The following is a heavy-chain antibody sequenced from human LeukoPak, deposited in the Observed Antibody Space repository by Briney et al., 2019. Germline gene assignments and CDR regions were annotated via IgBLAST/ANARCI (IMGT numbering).Heavy chain of an antibody. D-gene: IGHD6-13*01. J-gene: IGHJ5*02. CDR2: IKSKTDGGTT. V-gene: IGHV3-15*01. Sequence: GGSLRLSCAASGFTFSNAWMSWVRQAPGKGLEWVGRIKSKTDGGTTDYAAPVKGRFTISRDDSKKTLYLQMNSLKTEDTAVYYCTTDQLAAAGTDWFDHWGQGALVTVSS. CDR1: GFTFSNAW. CDR3: TTDQLAAAGTDWFDH.